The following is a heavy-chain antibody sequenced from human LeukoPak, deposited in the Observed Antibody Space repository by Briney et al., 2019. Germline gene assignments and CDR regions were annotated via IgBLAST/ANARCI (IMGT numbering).Heavy chain of an antibody. CDR3: LRVPY. Sequence: GGSLRLSCAVSGFTFSKYYMHWVRQAPGKGLVSVSRISSDGSNTNYADSVKGRFTISRDNAKNTLYLQMNSLRGEDTAVYYCLRVPYWGQGALVTVSS. CDR1: GFTFSKYY. CDR2: ISSDGSNT. V-gene: IGHV3-74*01. J-gene: IGHJ4*02.